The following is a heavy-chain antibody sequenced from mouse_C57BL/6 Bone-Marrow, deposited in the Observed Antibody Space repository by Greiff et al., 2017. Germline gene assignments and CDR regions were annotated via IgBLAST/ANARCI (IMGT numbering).Heavy chain of an antibody. CDR2: ISGGGGNT. CDR3: ARWYYGSRGYYAMDY. D-gene: IGHD1-1*01. J-gene: IGHJ4*01. V-gene: IGHV5-9*01. Sequence: EVQRVESGGGLVKPGGSLKLSCAASGFTFSSYTMSWVRQTPEKRLEWVATISGGGGNTYYPDSVKGRFTISRDNAKNTLYLQMSSLRSEDTALYYCARWYYGSRGYYAMDYWGQGTSVTVSS. CDR1: GFTFSSYT.